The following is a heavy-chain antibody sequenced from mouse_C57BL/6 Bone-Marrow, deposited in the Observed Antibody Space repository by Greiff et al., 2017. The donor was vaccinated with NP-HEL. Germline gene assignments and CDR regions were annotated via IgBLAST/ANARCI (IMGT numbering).Heavy chain of an antibody. CDR1: GYTFTSYW. V-gene: IGHV1-64*01. D-gene: IGHD6-1*01. J-gene: IGHJ2*01. CDR2: IHPNSGST. CDR3: ARARHSGTLFDY. Sequence: QVQLQQPGAELVKPGASVKLSCKASGYTFTSYWMHWVKQRPGQGLEWIGMIHPNSGSTNYNEKFKSKATLTVDKSSSTAYMQLSSLTSEDSAVYYCARARHSGTLFDYWGKGTTLTVSS.